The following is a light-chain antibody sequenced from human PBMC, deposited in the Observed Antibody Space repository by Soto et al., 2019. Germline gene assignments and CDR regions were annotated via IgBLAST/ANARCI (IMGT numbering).Light chain of an antibody. J-gene: IGKJ3*01. CDR2: KAS. CDR3: QQSFT. V-gene: IGKV1-5*03. CDR1: QSISSW. Sequence: DIQMTQSPSTLSASVGDRVTITCRASQSISSWLAWYQQKPGKAPKLLIYKASSLESGVPSRFSGSGSGTEFTLTISSLQPDDFATYYCQQSFTFAPGTKVVIK.